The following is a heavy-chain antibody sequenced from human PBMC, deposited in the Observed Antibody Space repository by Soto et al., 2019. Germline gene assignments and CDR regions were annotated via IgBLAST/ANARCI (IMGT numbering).Heavy chain of an antibody. CDR3: ARGGIVVVPAAMGVEVDYYYGMDV. D-gene: IGHD2-2*01. J-gene: IGHJ6*02. V-gene: IGHV1-18*04. CDR2: ISAYNGNT. CDR1: GYTFTSYG. Sequence: QVQLVQSGAEVKKPGASVKVSCKASGYTFTSYGISWVRQAPGQGLEWMGWISAYNGNTNYAQKLQGRVTMTTDTSTSTAYMELRSLRSDDTAVYYCARGGIVVVPAAMGVEVDYYYGMDVWGQGTTVTVSS.